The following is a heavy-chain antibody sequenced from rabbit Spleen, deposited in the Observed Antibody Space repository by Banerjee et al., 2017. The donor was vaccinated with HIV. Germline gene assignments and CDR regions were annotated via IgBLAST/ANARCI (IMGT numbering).Heavy chain of an antibody. V-gene: IGHV1S45*01. J-gene: IGHJ4*01. Sequence: QEQLVESGGGLVQPEGSLTLTCTASGFSFSDIYWISWVRQAPGKGLEWIAYIYTAGGTTYYASWAKGRFIMSRTSSTTVTLQMTSLTAADTATYFCARDLVAVIGWNFNLWGPGTLVTVS. D-gene: IGHD1-1*01. CDR1: GFSFSDIYW. CDR3: ARDLVAVIGWNFNL. CDR2: IYTAGGTT.